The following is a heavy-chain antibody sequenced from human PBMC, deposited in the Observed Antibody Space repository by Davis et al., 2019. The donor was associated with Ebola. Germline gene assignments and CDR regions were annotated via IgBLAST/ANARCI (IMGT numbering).Heavy chain of an antibody. CDR1: GGGRSSKY. Sequence: GESLKISCVDLGGGRSSKYMSWVRQAPGKGLEWVSIIYSGGSTYYADSVKGRFTISRDNAKNSLHLQMNSLRAEDTALYYCAREAAWPPYFDLWGRGTLVTVSS. J-gene: IGHJ2*01. CDR2: IYSGGST. D-gene: IGHD5-24*01. CDR3: AREAAWPPYFDL. V-gene: IGHV3-53*05.